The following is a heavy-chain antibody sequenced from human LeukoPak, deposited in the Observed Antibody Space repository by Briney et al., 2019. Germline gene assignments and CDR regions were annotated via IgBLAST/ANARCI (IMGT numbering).Heavy chain of an antibody. V-gene: IGHV1-18*01. CDR3: ARDVRVAPAAVDIVVGEAFDI. CDR2: ISTYNGNT. CDR1: GYTFTSYG. D-gene: IGHD2-2*01. Sequence: ASVKVSCKASGYTFTSYGITWVRQAPGQGLEWMGWISTYNGNTNYAQKLQGRVTMTTDTSTSTAYMEVRSLRSDDTAMYCCARDVRVAPAAVDIVVGEAFDIWGQGTMATVSS. J-gene: IGHJ3*02.